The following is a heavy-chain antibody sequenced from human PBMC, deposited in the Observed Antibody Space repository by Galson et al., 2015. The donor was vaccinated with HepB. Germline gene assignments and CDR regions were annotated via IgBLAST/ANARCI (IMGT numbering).Heavy chain of an antibody. Sequence: SLRLSCAVSGFAFNNAWMSWVRQAPGKGLEWVGRIYSRADGGATDYAAPVKGRFTISRDDSKDTLYLHMNYLETEDTAIYYCATYIYAYSRYWGQGTLVSVSS. J-gene: IGHJ4*02. D-gene: IGHD2-15*01. CDR3: ATYIYAYSRY. CDR2: IYSRADGGAT. CDR1: GFAFNNAW. V-gene: IGHV3-15*01.